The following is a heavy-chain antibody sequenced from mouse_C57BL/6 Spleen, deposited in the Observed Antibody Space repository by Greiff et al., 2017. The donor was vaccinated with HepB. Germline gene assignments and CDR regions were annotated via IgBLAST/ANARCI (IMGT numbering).Heavy chain of an antibody. Sequence: VQLQQSGAELVKPGASVKISCKASGYAFSSYWMNWVKQRPGKGLEWIGQIYPGDGDTNYNGKFKGKATLTADKSSSTAYMQRSSLTSEDSAVYFCARDPYYYAMDYWGQGTSVTVSS. CDR3: ARDPYYYAMDY. J-gene: IGHJ4*01. V-gene: IGHV1-80*01. CDR2: IYPGDGDT. CDR1: GYAFSSYW.